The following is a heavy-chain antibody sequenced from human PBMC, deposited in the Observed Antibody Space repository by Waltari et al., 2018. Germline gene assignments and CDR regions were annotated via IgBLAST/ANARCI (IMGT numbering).Heavy chain of an antibody. CDR1: GFTAGSHF. CDR3: ARGSYDSSGIRLGMDV. CDR2: IYRGGDT. Sequence: EVQLEESVGGMIQPGGSLRLSCAAPGFTAGSHFMSWVRQAPGKGLEWVSVIYRGGDTYYADSVKGRFTLSRDNFKNTLNLQMNGLRAEDTAVYYCARGSYDSSGIRLGMDVWGQGTTITVSS. D-gene: IGHD3-22*01. V-gene: IGHV3-53*01. J-gene: IGHJ6*02.